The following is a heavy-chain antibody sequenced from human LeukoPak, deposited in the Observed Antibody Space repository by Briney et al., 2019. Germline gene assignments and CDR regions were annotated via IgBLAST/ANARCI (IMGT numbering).Heavy chain of an antibody. CDR2: IYHSGST. Sequence: PSETLSLTCTVLVGSISSSSSYWGWIRQPPGKGLEWIGSIYHSGSTYYNPSLKSRVTISVDTSRNQFSLKLSSVAAADTAVYYCARTNGDYGPVDYWGQGTLVTVSS. CDR3: ARTNGDYGPVDY. V-gene: IGHV4-39*01. J-gene: IGHJ4*02. CDR1: VGSISSSSSY. D-gene: IGHD4-17*01.